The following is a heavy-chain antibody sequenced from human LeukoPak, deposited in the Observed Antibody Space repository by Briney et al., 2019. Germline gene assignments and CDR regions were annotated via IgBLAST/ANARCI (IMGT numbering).Heavy chain of an antibody. V-gene: IGHV1-69*01. D-gene: IGHD2-15*01. Sequence: SVKVSCKASGGTFSSYAISWVRQAPGQGLEWMGGIIPILGTANYAQKFQGRVTITADESTSTAYMELSSLRSEDTAVYYCARDVRPCGSCSNWFDPWGQGTLVTVSS. J-gene: IGHJ5*02. CDR2: IIPILGTA. CDR3: ARDVRPCGSCSNWFDP. CDR1: GGTFSSYA.